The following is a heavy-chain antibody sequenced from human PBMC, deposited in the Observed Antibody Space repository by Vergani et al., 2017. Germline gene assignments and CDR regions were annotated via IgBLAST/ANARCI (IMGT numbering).Heavy chain of an antibody. J-gene: IGHJ5*02. CDR2: IYYSGST. CDR3: ASSLPGAYYYDSSGQAWFDP. D-gene: IGHD3-22*01. Sequence: QVQLQESGPGLVKPSETLSLTCTVSGGSISSYYWSWIRQPPGKGLEWIGYIYYSGSTNYNPSLTSRVTISVDTSKNQFSLKLSSVTAADTAVYYCASSLPGAYYYDSSGQAWFDPWGQGTLVTVSS. CDR1: GGSISSYY. V-gene: IGHV4-59*01.